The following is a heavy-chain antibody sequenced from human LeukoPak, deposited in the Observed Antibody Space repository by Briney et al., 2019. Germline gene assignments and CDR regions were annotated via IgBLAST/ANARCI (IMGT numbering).Heavy chain of an antibody. J-gene: IGHJ4*02. D-gene: IGHD6-13*01. V-gene: IGHV3-33*06. CDR1: GFTFSSYG. Sequence: GRSLRRSCAATGFTFSSYGMHWVRQAPGKGLELVAVIWYDGSNKYYADSVKGRFTISRDNSKNTLYLQMNSLRAEDTAVYYSAKDLAAAGALDYWGQGTLVTVSS. CDR2: IWYDGSNK. CDR3: AKDLAAAGALDY.